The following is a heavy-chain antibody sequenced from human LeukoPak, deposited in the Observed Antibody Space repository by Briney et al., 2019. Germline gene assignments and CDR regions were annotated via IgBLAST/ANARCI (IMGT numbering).Heavy chain of an antibody. CDR1: RFTFTMYW. D-gene: IGHD1-20*01. V-gene: IGHV3-7*01. CDR2: INQDGSET. CDR3: ASNWNYFDN. Sequence: GGSLRLSCAASRFTFTMYWLTWVRQAPGKGLEWVANINQDGSETYHVDSVKGRFTISRDNAQNSLFLQMNSLRAEDTAVYYCASNWNYFDNWGQGTLVTVSS. J-gene: IGHJ4*02.